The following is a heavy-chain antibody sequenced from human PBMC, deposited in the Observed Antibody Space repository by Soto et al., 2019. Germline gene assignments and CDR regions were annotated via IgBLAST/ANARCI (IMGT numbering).Heavy chain of an antibody. J-gene: IGHJ6*02. D-gene: IGHD1-26*01. CDR2: INHSGST. CDR3: ARGRRIVGASYYYYGMDV. V-gene: IGHV4-34*01. CDR1: GGSFSGYY. Sequence: SETLSLTCAVYGGSFSGYYWSWIRQPPGKGLEWIGEINHSGSTNYNPSLKSRVTISVDTSKNQFSLKLNSVTAADTAVYYCARGRRIVGASYYYYGMDVWGQGTTVTVSS.